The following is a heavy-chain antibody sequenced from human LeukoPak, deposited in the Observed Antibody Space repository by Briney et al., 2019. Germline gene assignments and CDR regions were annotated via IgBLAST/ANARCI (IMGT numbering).Heavy chain of an antibody. V-gene: IGHV1-69*05. CDR2: IIPIFGTA. D-gene: IGHD4-17*01. CDR1: GGTFGSYA. CDR3: ARESPGDYVLDY. J-gene: IGHJ4*02. Sequence: SVKASCKASGGTFGSYAISWVRQAPGQGLEWMGGIIPIFGTANYAQKFQGRVTITTDESTSTAYMELSSLRSEDTAVYYCARESPGDYVLDYWGQGTLVTVSS.